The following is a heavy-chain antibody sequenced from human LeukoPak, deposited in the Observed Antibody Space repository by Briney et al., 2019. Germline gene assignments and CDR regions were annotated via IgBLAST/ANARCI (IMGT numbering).Heavy chain of an antibody. CDR2: IIPIFGTA. D-gene: IGHD6-6*01. Sequence: ASVKVSCKASGGTFSSYAISWVRQAPGQGLEWMGGIIPIFGTANYAQKFQGRVTITADKSTTTAYMELSSLRSEDTAVYYCARFEYSSSSSPFDYWGQGTLVTVSS. CDR1: GGTFSSYA. CDR3: ARFEYSSSSSPFDY. J-gene: IGHJ4*02. V-gene: IGHV1-69*06.